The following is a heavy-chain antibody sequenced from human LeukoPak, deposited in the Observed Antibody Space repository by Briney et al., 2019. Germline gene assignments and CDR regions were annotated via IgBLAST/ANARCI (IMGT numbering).Heavy chain of an antibody. CDR2: IKEDGSAQ. Sequence: GGSLRLSCVASGFTFSRDWMSWVRQAPGKGLEWVANIKEDGSAQYYADSVKGRFTISRDNTKNSLYLQMNSLTAEDTAMYNCAKDGDVYHNWGQGALVTVPS. J-gene: IGHJ4*02. CDR3: AKDGDVYHN. D-gene: IGHD5-24*01. V-gene: IGHV3-7*01. CDR1: GFTFSRDW.